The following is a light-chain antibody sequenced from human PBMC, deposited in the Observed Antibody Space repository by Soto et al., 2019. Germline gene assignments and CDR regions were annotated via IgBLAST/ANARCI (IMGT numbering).Light chain of an antibody. V-gene: IGKV4-1*01. CDR1: QSVLYSSNNKNY. CDR3: HQYYGSPPRT. CDR2: WGF. Sequence: DIVMTKSPDSLAVSLGERATINCKSSQSVLYSSNNKNYLAWYQQKPGQSPKLLISWGFIRESGVPDRFSGSGSGTDFTLTISSLQAEDVAVHYCHQYYGSPPRTFGQGTKVEIK. J-gene: IGKJ1*01.